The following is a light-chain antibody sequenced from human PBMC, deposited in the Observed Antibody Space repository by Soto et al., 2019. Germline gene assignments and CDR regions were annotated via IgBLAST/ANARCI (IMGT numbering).Light chain of an antibody. Sequence: DIQMTQYPSSLSASVGYRVTFCCRASQGISNYLVWYQQKPGKVPKVLIYAASTLYCGVPSRFSGSGSGADFALTISSLQPEDVASYDCQKYDSASWTCGQGTKGDIK. V-gene: IGKV1-27*01. CDR2: AAS. J-gene: IGKJ1*01. CDR3: QKYDSASWT. CDR1: QGISNY.